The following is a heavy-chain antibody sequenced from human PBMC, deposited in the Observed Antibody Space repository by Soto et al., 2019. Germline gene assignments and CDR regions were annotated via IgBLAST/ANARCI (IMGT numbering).Heavy chain of an antibody. J-gene: IGHJ6*02. CDR2: ISYDGNNK. D-gene: IGHD2-15*01. CDR1: GFTFSSFG. CDR3: AKALGYCSGGSCYPPGYYYGMDV. V-gene: IGHV3-30*18. Sequence: GGSLRLSCAASGFTFSSFGMHWVRQAPGKGLEWVAVISYDGNNKYYVDSVKGRFTISRDNSKNTLYLHMNSLGAEDTAVYYCAKALGYCSGGSCYPPGYYYGMDVWGQGTTVTVSS.